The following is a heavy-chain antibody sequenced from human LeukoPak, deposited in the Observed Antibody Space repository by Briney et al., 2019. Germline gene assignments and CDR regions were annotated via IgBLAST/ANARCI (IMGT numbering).Heavy chain of an antibody. D-gene: IGHD3-16*01. CDR3: AKDTGPLMITFGGVVISYFDY. V-gene: IGHV3-23*01. Sequence: SGGSLRLSCAGSGFIFSNYAMSWVRQAPGKGLEWVSGIKGNGFDTYYADPVKGRFTASRDNSKNTLSLQMNSLSAEDTAVYYCAKDTGPLMITFGGVVISYFDYWGQGALVTVSS. CDR2: IKGNGFDT. CDR1: GFIFSNYA. J-gene: IGHJ4*02.